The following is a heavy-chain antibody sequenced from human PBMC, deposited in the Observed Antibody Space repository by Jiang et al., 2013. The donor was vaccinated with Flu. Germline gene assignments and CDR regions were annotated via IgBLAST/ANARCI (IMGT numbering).Heavy chain of an antibody. Sequence: RLSCAASGFTFDDYGMTWVRQAPGKGLEWVSGINWNGGSTGYADSVKGRFTISRDNAKNSLYLQMNSLRAEDTALYHCARDLIEYYWYFDLWGRGTLVTVSS. CDR3: ARDLIEYYWYFDL. CDR2: INWNGGST. CDR1: GFTFDDYG. V-gene: IGHV3-20*01. J-gene: IGHJ2*01. D-gene: IGHD2/OR15-2a*01.